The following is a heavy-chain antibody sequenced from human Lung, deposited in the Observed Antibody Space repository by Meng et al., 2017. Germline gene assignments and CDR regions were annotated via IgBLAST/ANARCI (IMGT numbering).Heavy chain of an antibody. J-gene: IGHJ4*02. D-gene: IGHD4-11*01. CDR2: INHSGST. CDR3: ARGPTTMAHDFDY. CDR1: GGAFIDYY. Sequence: QVQTQQSCAGLLKPSETLSLTCAVSGGAFIDYYWSWIRQPPGKGLVWIGEINHSGSTHYNPSLESRATISVDTSQNNLSLKLSSVTAADSAVYYCARGPTTMAHDFDYWGQGTLVTVSS. V-gene: IGHV4-34*01.